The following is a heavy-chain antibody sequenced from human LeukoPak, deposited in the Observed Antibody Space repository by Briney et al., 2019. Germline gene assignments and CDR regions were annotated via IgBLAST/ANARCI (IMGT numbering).Heavy chain of an antibody. V-gene: IGHV1-69*04. D-gene: IGHD3-10*01. CDR3: ARDYITMVRGVIYYFDY. J-gene: IGHJ4*02. Sequence: GASVKVSCKASGGTFTSYAISWVRQAPGQGLEWMERIIPILGIANYAQKFQGRVTITADKSTSTAYMELSSLRSEDTAVYYCARDYITMVRGVIYYFDYWGQGTLVTVSS. CDR2: IIPILGIA. CDR1: GGTFTSYA.